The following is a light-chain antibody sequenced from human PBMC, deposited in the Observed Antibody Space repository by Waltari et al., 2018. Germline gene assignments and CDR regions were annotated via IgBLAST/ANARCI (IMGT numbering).Light chain of an antibody. V-gene: IGLV3-1*01. CDR1: KVEDKY. Sequence: SYELTQPPSVSVSPGQTVSITCSGVKVEDKYTCCYQQKPGQSPVLVIYQDNKRPSGIPERFAGSNSGNTATLTISGAQAVDEADYYCQAWDSSIEVFGGGTKLTVL. CDR3: QAWDSSIEV. J-gene: IGLJ2*01. CDR2: QDN.